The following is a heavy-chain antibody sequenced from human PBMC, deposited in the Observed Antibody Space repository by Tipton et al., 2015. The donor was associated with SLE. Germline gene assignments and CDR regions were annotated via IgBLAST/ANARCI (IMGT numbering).Heavy chain of an antibody. J-gene: IGHJ4*02. D-gene: IGHD3-10*02. Sequence: TLSLTCTVSGGSISSGSYYWSWIRQPAGKGLEWIGYIYTSGSTNYNPSLKSRVTMSLDTSENYFSLKLSSVTAADTAVYYCARDPVLGVYDYWGQGTLVTVSS. CDR2: IYTSGST. CDR1: GGSISSGSYY. CDR3: ARDPVLGVYDY. V-gene: IGHV4-61*09.